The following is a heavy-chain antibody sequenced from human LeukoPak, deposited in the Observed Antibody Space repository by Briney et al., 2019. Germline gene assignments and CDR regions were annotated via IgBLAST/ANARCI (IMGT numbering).Heavy chain of an antibody. CDR3: ARGLAFKNKNAFDI. J-gene: IGHJ3*02. CDR2: IWYDGSNK. CDR1: GFTFSSYG. Sequence: PGGSLRLSCAASGFTFSSYGMHWVRQAPGKGLEWVAVIWYDGSNKYYADSVKGRFTISRDNSKNTLYLQMNSLRAEDTAVYYCARGLAFKNKNAFDIWGQGTMVTVSS. D-gene: IGHD2/OR15-2a*01. V-gene: IGHV3-33*01.